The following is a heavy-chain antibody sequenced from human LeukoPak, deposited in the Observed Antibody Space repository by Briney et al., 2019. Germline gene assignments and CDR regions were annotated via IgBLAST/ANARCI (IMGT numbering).Heavy chain of an antibody. CDR1: GFTFSNAW. V-gene: IGHV3-15*01. J-gene: IGHJ3*02. D-gene: IGHD3-22*01. CDR3: TTDTLSGYYDSPGAFGI. CDR2: IKSKTDGGTT. Sequence: GGSLRLSCAASGFTFSNAWMSWVRQAPGKGLEWVGRIKSKTDGGTTDYAAPVKGRFTISRDDSKNTLYLQMNSLKTEDTAVYYCTTDTLSGYYDSPGAFGIWGQGTMVAVSS.